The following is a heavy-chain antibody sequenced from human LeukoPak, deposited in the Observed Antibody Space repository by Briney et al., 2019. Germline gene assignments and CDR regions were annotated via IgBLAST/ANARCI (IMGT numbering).Heavy chain of an antibody. CDR3: AKDMSSSWNDAFDI. CDR1: GFTFSSYA. J-gene: IGHJ3*02. CDR2: ISYDGSNK. V-gene: IGHV3-30*04. D-gene: IGHD6-13*01. Sequence: GKSLRLSCEASGFTFSSYAMHWVRQAPGKGLEWVAVISYDGSNKYYADSVKGRFTVSRDNSKNTLYLQMNSLRAEDTAVYYCAKDMSSSWNDAFDIWGQGTMVTVSS.